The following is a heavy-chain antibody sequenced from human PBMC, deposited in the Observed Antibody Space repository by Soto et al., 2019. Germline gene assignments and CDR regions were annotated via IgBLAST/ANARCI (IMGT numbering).Heavy chain of an antibody. D-gene: IGHD2-2*01. CDR1: GFTFSNFA. J-gene: IGHJ4*02. V-gene: IGHV3-64D*06. CDR2: ITSNGDNT. Sequence: GSLRLSCSASGFTFSNFAMHWVRQAPGKGLEYVSGITSNGDNTYHADSVQGRFTISRDNSKSTLYLQMTSLRVEDTAVYYCVKGNQLLRYYFEYWGRGALVTVSS. CDR3: VKGNQLLRYYFEY.